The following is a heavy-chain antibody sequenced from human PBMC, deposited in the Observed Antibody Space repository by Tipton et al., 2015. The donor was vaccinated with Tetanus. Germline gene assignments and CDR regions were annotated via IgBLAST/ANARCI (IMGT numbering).Heavy chain of an antibody. CDR1: RGPISSYY. D-gene: IGHD2-2*01. Sequence: TLSLTCTASRGPISSYYWSWIRQPAGKGLEWIGHISNGNTDYSRSLKSRVTLSVDTSKNQFSLELRSVTAADTGVYYCARVACSSTSCYSHYFDYWGPGSLVTVSS. J-gene: IGHJ4*02. CDR2: ISNGNT. CDR3: ARVACSSTSCYSHYFDY. V-gene: IGHV4-4*07.